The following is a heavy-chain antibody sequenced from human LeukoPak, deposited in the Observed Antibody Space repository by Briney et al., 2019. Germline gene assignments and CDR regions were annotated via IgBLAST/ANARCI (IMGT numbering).Heavy chain of an antibody. CDR2: ISSSSSYI. CDR3: AREINDYIWGSYRTNYFDY. J-gene: IGHJ4*02. V-gene: IGHV3-21*01. CDR1: GFTFSSYS. D-gene: IGHD3-16*02. Sequence: GGSLRLSCAASGFTFSSYSMNWVRQALGKGLEWVSSISSSSSYIYYADSVKGRFTISRDNAKNSLYLQMNSLGAEDTAVYYCAREINDYIWGSYRTNYFDYWGQGTLVTVSS.